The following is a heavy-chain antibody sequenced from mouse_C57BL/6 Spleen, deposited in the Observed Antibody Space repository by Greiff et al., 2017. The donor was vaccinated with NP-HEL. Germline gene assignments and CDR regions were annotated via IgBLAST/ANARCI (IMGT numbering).Heavy chain of an antibody. CDR1: GYTFTSYW. CDR2: IDPSGSYT. J-gene: IGHJ4*01. CDR3: AREGGYAMDY. Sequence: VQLQQPGAELVKPGASVKLSCKASGYTFTSYWMQWVKQRPGQGLEWIGEIDPSGSYTNYNEKFKGKATLTVDTSSSTAYMQLSSLTSEDAAVYYCAREGGYAMDYWGQGTSVTVSS. V-gene: IGHV1-50*01.